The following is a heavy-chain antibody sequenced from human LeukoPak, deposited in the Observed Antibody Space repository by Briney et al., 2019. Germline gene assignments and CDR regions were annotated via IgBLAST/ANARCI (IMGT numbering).Heavy chain of an antibody. J-gene: IGHJ4*02. Sequence: SETLSLTCTVSGGSISSSSYYWGWIRQPPGKGLEWIGSIYYSGSTYYNPSLKSRVAISVDTSKNQFSLKLSSVTAADTAVYYCARDQGQQLVWDYWGQGTLVTVSS. CDR2: IYYSGST. V-gene: IGHV4-39*07. D-gene: IGHD6-13*01. CDR1: GGSISSSSYY. CDR3: ARDQGQQLVWDY.